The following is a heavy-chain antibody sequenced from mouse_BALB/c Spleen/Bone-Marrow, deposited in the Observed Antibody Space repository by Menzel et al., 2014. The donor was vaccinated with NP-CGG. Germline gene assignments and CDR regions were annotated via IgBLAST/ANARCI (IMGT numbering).Heavy chain of an antibody. V-gene: IGHV4-1*02. Sequence: EVKLVESGGGLVQPGGSLKLSCAASGFDFSRYWMSWVRQAPGKGPEWIGEINPDSNTINYTPSLKDKFIISRDNAKNTPYLQMSKVRSEDTALYYCARLGYYGSFAYWGQGTLATVSA. CDR3: ARLGYYGSFAY. J-gene: IGHJ3*01. D-gene: IGHD1-2*01. CDR1: GFDFSRYW. CDR2: INPDSNTI.